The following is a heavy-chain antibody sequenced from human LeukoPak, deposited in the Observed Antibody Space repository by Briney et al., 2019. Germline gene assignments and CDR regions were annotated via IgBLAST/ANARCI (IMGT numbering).Heavy chain of an antibody. Sequence: ASVKVSCKASGYTFNSYGISWVRQAPGQGLEWMGWISGYNGNTKYVQKFQGRVTMTTDTSTSTAYMELRSLRSDDTAVYYCARRASRGYSYGAGEHYFDYWGQGTLVTVSS. CDR2: ISGYNGNT. CDR3: ARRASRGYSYGAGEHYFDY. D-gene: IGHD5-18*01. V-gene: IGHV1-18*01. J-gene: IGHJ4*02. CDR1: GYTFNSYG.